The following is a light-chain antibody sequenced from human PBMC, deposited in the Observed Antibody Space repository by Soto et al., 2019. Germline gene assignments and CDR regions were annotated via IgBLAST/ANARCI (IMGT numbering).Light chain of an antibody. Sequence: EIVLTQSPGTLSLSPGERATLSCRASQSVPSVYLAWYRQKPGQAPRLLIYGASSRVTGIPDRFSGSGSGTDFTLTISRLEPEDFAVYYCQHYGSSLTCGGGTKVEIK. CDR3: QHYGSSLT. J-gene: IGKJ4*01. V-gene: IGKV3-20*01. CDR1: QSVPSVY. CDR2: GAS.